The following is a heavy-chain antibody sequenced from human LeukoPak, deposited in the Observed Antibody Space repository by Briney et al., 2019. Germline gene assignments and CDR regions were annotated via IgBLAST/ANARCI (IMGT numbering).Heavy chain of an antibody. J-gene: IGHJ3*02. CDR2: IYHSGST. CDR1: GGSISTYY. V-gene: IGHV4-59*01. D-gene: IGHD3-22*01. CDR3: ARRTYYYDNYAFDI. Sequence: PSETLSLTCTVSGGSISTYYWNWIRQPPGKGLEWIGYIYHSGSTNYNPSLQSRVTISVDTSKNQFSLNLNSVTAADTAVYYCARRTYYYDNYAFDIWGQGTMVTVSS.